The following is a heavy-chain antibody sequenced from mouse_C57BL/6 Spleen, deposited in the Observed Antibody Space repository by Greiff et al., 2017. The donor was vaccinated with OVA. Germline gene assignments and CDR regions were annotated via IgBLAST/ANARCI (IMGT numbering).Heavy chain of an antibody. CDR2: INPSTGGT. V-gene: IGHV1-42*01. CDR3: AREGMGDY. D-gene: IGHD2-10*02. Sequence: EVQLVESGPELVKPGASVKISCKASGYSFTGYYMNWVKQSPEKSLEWIGEINPSTGGTTYNQKFKAKATLTVDKSSSTDYMQLKSLTSEDSAVYYCAREGMGDYWGQGTSVTVSS. CDR1: GYSFTGYY. J-gene: IGHJ4*01.